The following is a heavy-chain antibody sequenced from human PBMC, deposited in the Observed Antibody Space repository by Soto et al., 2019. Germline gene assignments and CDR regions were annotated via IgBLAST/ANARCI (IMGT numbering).Heavy chain of an antibody. Sequence: QVQLVQSGPEVKKPGASVKVSCKASDYTFTSYGVNWVRQAPGQGLEWMGWISANNGNTNYAQKLQDRVTLTTNTSTSTAYMELRSLRSDDTAVYYCARGSRMFSVDFWGQGTLVTVSS. CDR3: ARGSRMFSVDF. D-gene: IGHD3-10*02. CDR1: DYTFTSYG. V-gene: IGHV1-18*01. J-gene: IGHJ4*02. CDR2: ISANNGNT.